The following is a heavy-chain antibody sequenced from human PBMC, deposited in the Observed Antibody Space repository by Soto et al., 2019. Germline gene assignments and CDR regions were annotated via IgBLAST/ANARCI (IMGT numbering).Heavy chain of an antibody. CDR1: GYTFSSYY. CDR2: INPSGGIT. V-gene: IGHV1-46*01. D-gene: IGHD6-6*01. CDR3: ARGGPRQLVIYGMDV. Sequence: ASVNVSCKSSGYTFSSYYIHWVRQAPGQGLEWMGIINPSGGITNYAQRFQGRVTMTRDTSTRTVYMELSSLRSEDTAVYYCARGGPRQLVIYGMDVWGQGTTVTVSS. J-gene: IGHJ6*02.